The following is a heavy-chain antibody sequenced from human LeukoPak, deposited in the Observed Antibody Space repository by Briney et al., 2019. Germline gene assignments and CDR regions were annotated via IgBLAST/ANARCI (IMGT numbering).Heavy chain of an antibody. CDR1: GFTFSSYW. CDR2: IKQDESEK. D-gene: IGHD1-1*01. V-gene: IGHV3-7*01. J-gene: IGHJ4*02. Sequence: PGGSRRLSCAASGFTFSSYWMSWVRQAPGRGLEWVANIKQDESEKYYVDSLKGRFTISRDNAKNSLYLQMNSLRAEDTAVYYCARDKIEGPTKLDYWGQGILVTVS. CDR3: ARDKIEGPTKLDY.